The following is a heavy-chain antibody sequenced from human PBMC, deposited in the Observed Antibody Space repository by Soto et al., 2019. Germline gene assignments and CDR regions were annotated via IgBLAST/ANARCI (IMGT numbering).Heavy chain of an antibody. J-gene: IGHJ5*02. Sequence: ASVKVSCKASGYTFTSYGISWVRQAPGQGLEWMGWISAYNGNTNYAQKLQGRVTMTTDTSTSTAYMELRSLRSDDTAVYYCARDAYCSSTSCYGSGGWFDPWGQGTLVTVSS. V-gene: IGHV1-18*04. CDR3: ARDAYCSSTSCYGSGGWFDP. CDR2: ISAYNGNT. CDR1: GYTFTSYG. D-gene: IGHD2-2*01.